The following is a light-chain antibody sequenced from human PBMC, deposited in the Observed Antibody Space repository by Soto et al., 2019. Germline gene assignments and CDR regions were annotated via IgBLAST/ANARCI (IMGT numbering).Light chain of an antibody. CDR3: QQFDTSPPST. CDR1: QSVSSSY. J-gene: IGKJ5*01. CDR2: GAS. Sequence: EIVLTQSPCTLSLSPGERATLSCRASQSVSSSYLAWYQQKPGQAPRLLIYGASSRATGIPDRFSGSGSGTDFTLTISRLEPGDFAVYYCQQFDTSPPSTFGQGTRLEIK. V-gene: IGKV3-20*01.